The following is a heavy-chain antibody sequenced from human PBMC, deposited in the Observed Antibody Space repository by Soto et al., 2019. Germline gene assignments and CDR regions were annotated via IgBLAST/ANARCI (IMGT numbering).Heavy chain of an antibody. D-gene: IGHD6-13*01. Sequence: ASVKVSCKASGYTFTSYYMHWVRQAPGQGLEWMGIVNPSGGSTSYAQKFQGRVTMTRDTSTSTVYMELSSLRSEDTAVYYCARMSAGIAAAAKGFYYYGMDVWGQGTTVTVSS. CDR2: VNPSGGST. CDR3: ARMSAGIAAAAKGFYYYGMDV. CDR1: GYTFTSYY. V-gene: IGHV1-46*01. J-gene: IGHJ6*02.